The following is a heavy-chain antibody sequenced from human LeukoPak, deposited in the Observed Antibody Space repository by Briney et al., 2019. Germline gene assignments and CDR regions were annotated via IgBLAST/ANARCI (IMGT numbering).Heavy chain of an antibody. CDR3: ARDYAGAPDY. D-gene: IGHD2-8*02. J-gene: IGHJ4*02. CDR1: GFTFSTYW. Sequence: GGSLRLSCTASGFTFSTYWMHWVRQSPGKGLEWVSLISGDGSTTTHADSVKGRFTISRDNSKNTPYLQMNSLRDEDTAVYYCARDYAGAPDYWGQGTLVTVSA. V-gene: IGHV3-74*03. CDR2: ISGDGSTT.